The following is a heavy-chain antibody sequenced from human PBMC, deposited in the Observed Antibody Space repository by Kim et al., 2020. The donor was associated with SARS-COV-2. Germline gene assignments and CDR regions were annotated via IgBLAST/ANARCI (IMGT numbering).Heavy chain of an antibody. D-gene: IGHD6-19*01. CDR2: TT. J-gene: IGHJ4*02. V-gene: IGHV3-15*01. Sequence: TTDYREPVKGRFHISRDDSKNTLYLQMNSLKTEDTAVYYCTTDRGSSGCIDWGQGTLVTVSS. CDR3: TTDRGSSGCID.